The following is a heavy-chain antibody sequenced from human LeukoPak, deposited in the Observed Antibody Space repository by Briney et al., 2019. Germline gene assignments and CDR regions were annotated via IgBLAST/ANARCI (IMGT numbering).Heavy chain of an antibody. Sequence: GGSLRLSRKGSGYSFTNYWIGWVRQMPGKGLEWMGIICPGDSDTRYIPSFQGQVTISADKSINTAYLQWSSLKASDTAIYYCARSASRYFDWFDYWGQGTLVTVSS. V-gene: IGHV5-51*01. J-gene: IGHJ4*02. D-gene: IGHD3-9*01. CDR1: GYSFTNYW. CDR2: ICPGDSDT. CDR3: ARSASRYFDWFDY.